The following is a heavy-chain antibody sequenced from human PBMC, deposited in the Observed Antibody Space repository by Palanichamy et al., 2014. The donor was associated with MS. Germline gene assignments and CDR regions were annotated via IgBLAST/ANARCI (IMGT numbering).Heavy chain of an antibody. CDR3: ASHDLGQQLRV. CDR2: ISHNGRT. Sequence: QVQLQESSPGLVRAFGGPLSLTCAVSGGSISSGTWWTWVRQPPRKGLEWIGEISHNGRTNYNPSLKSRVTISIDKSKNQFSLNLSSVTAADTAVYYCASHDLGQQLRVWGQGTLVTVSS. J-gene: IGHJ4*02. CDR1: GGSISSGTW. V-gene: IGHV4-4*02. D-gene: IGHD6-13*01.